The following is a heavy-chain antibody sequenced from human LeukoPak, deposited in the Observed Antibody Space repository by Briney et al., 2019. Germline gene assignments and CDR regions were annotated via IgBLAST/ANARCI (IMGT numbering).Heavy chain of an antibody. D-gene: IGHD1-26*01. J-gene: IGHJ6*03. Sequence: PSETLSLTCTVSGGSISNHYWSWIRQPPGKGLEWIGYISYSGSTNYNPSLKSRVTMSVDTSKNQFSLKLSSVTAADTAVYYCARDSALGAFYYYYYMDVWGKGTTVTVSS. CDR1: GGSISNHY. V-gene: IGHV4-59*11. CDR3: ARDSALGAFYYYYYMDV. CDR2: ISYSGST.